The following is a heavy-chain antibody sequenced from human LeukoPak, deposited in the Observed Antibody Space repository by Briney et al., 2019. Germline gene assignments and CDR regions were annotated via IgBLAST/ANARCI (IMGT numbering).Heavy chain of an antibody. CDR3: ARGPLYYYDSSGYIDY. CDR1: GYTFTSYD. Sequence: ASVKVSCKASGYTFTSYDINWVRQATGQGLEWMGWMNPNSGNTGYAQKFQGRVTMTRNTSISTAYMELRSLRSEDTAVYYCARGPLYYYDSSGYIDYWGQGTLVTVSS. CDR2: MNPNSGNT. V-gene: IGHV1-8*01. D-gene: IGHD3-22*01. J-gene: IGHJ4*02.